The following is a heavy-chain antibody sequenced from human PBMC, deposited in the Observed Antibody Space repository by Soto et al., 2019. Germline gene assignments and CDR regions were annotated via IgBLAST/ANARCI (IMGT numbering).Heavy chain of an antibody. D-gene: IGHD2-2*01. CDR3: ARHLGYQLLFGMDV. CDR1: GYSFTSYW. Sequence: GESLKISCKGSGYSFTSYWISWVRQMPGKGLEWMGRIDPSDSYTNYSPSFQGHVTISADKSISTAYLQWSSLKASDTAMYFCARHLGYQLLFGMDVWGQGTTVTVSS. J-gene: IGHJ6*02. CDR2: IDPSDSYT. V-gene: IGHV5-10-1*01.